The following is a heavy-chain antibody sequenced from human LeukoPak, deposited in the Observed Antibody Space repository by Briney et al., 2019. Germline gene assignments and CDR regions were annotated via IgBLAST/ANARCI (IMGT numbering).Heavy chain of an antibody. CDR2: IYYSGST. J-gene: IGHJ4*02. Sequence: SETLSLTCTVSGGSITSSNYYWGWIRQPPGKGLEWIGSIYYSGSTDYNPSLKSRVTISVDTSKNQFSLKLSSVTAADTAVYYCARGSTLIRGFDYWGQGTLVTVSS. D-gene: IGHD3-10*01. CDR3: ARGSTLIRGFDY. CDR1: GGSITSSNYY. V-gene: IGHV4-39*07.